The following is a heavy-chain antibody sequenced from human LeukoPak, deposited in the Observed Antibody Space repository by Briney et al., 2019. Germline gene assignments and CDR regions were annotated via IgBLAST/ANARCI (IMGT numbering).Heavy chain of an antibody. Sequence: GASVKVSCKASGYTFTSYGINWVRQATGQGLEWMGWMNPNSGNTGYAQKFQGRVTITRNTSISTAYMELSSLRSEDTAVYYCARGAGGRARNWFDPWGQGTLVTVSS. CDR2: MNPNSGNT. D-gene: IGHD1-14*01. V-gene: IGHV1-8*03. CDR3: ARGAGGRARNWFDP. CDR1: GYTFTSYG. J-gene: IGHJ5*02.